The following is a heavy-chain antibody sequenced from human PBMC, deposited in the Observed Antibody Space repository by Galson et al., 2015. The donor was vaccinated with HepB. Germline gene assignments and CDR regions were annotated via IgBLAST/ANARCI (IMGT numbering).Heavy chain of an antibody. V-gene: IGHV3-30-3*01. CDR1: GFTFSSSA. CDR2: ISYDGSNK. CDR3: AREDHNIWFYGSGSYTLNWFDP. J-gene: IGHJ5*02. Sequence: SLRLSCAASGFTFSSSAMHWVRQAPGKGLEWVAVISYDGSNKYYADAVKGRFTISRDNSKNTLYLQMNSLRAEDTAVYYCAREDHNIWFYGSGSYTLNWFDPWGQGTLVTVSS. D-gene: IGHD3-10*01.